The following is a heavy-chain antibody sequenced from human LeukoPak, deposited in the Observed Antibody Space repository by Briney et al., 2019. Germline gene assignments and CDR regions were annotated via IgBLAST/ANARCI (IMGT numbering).Heavy chain of an antibody. CDR1: GFTFSSHG. V-gene: IGHV3-30*02. D-gene: IGHD1-14*01. Sequence: GGSLRLSCAAPGFTFSSHGMPWGRQAPGKGLGWVAFIRYDGSNKYYADSVKGRFTISRDNSKNTLYQQMNSLRAEDTAVYYCAKGPVDAIRTAFDIWGQGTMVTVSS. CDR2: IRYDGSNK. J-gene: IGHJ3*02. CDR3: AKGPVDAIRTAFDI.